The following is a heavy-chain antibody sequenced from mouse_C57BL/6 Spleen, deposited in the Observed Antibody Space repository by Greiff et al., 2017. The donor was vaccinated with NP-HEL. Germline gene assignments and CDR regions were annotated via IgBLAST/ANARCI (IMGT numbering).Heavy chain of an antibody. Sequence: QVQLQQSGAELVRPGASVKLSCKASGYTFTDYYINWVKQRPGQGLEWIARIYPGSGNTYYNEKFKGKATLTAEKSSSTAYMQLSSLTSEDSAVYFCARYYYGRGAMDYWGQGTSVTVSS. V-gene: IGHV1-76*01. CDR2: IYPGSGNT. CDR1: GYTFTDYY. CDR3: ARYYYGRGAMDY. D-gene: IGHD1-1*01. J-gene: IGHJ4*01.